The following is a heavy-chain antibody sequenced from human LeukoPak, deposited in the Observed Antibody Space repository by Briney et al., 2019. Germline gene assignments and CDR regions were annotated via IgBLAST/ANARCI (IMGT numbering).Heavy chain of an antibody. CDR1: GDSISSSSSY. V-gene: IGHV4-39*01. Sequence: SETLSLTCTVSGDSISSSSSYWGWIRQPPGEGLEWIGSIYYSGSSYYNTSLKSRVTISVDTSKNQFSLKLSSVTAADTAVYYCARHRGSAWFDPWGQGTLVTVSS. CDR2: IYYSGSS. D-gene: IGHD3-10*01. CDR3: ARHRGSAWFDP. J-gene: IGHJ5*02.